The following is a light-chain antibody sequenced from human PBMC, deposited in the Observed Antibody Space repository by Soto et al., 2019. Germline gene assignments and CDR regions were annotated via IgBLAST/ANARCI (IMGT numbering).Light chain of an antibody. J-gene: IGLJ2*01. V-gene: IGLV7-43*01. CDR2: SAS. CDR3: LLYYGGAQV. Sequence: QAVVTQEPSLTVSPGGTVTLTCASSTGAVTSGYYPNWFQQKPGQAPRSLIYSASYKHSWTPARFSGSLLGGKAALTLSGVQTEDEADYYCLLYYGGAQVFGGGTKLTVL. CDR1: TGAVTSGYY.